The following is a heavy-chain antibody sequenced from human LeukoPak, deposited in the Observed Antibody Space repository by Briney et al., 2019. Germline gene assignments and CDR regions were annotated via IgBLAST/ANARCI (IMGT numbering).Heavy chain of an antibody. CDR2: IHSSGST. Sequence: SEPLSLTCTVSGGSISNYYGTWTRQPAGTVLEWIGRIHSSGSTNYSPSLTSRLTMSVDTSQNQVSLKLSSVTAADTAVYYCARRSGQSAFDIWGQGTMVTVSS. D-gene: IGHD1-14*01. J-gene: IGHJ3*02. CDR3: ARRSGQSAFDI. CDR1: GGSISNYY. V-gene: IGHV4-4*07.